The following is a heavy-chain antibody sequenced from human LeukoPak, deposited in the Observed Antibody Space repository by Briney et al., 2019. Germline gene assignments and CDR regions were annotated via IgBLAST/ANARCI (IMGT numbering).Heavy chain of an antibody. CDR3: ARVNYAENPGAFDI. CDR2: IIPIFGTA. D-gene: IGHD1-7*01. Sequence: ASVKVSCKASGGTFSSYAISWVRQAPGQGLEWMGGIIPIFGTANYAQKFQGRVTITADESTSTAYMELSSLRAEDTALYYCARVNYAENPGAFDIWGQGTMVTVSS. J-gene: IGHJ3*02. V-gene: IGHV1-69*13. CDR1: GGTFSSYA.